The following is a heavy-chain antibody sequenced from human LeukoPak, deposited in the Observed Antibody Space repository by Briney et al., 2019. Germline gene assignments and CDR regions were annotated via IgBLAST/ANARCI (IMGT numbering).Heavy chain of an antibody. V-gene: IGHV1-3*01. Sequence: ASVKVSCKASGYTFTSYAMHWVRQAPGQRLEWMGWINAGNGNTKYSQKFQGRVTITRDTSASTAYMELSSLRSEDTAVYYCARDGETYYDILTGFSPGGWFDPWGQGTLVTVSS. D-gene: IGHD3-9*01. CDR1: GYTFTSYA. J-gene: IGHJ5*02. CDR2: INAGNGNT. CDR3: ARDGETYYDILTGFSPGGWFDP.